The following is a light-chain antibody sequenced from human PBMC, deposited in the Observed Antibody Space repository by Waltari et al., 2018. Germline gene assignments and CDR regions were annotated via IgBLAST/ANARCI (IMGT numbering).Light chain of an antibody. CDR3: QQFDTLPPS. CDR1: QDINNL. CDR2: DAS. J-gene: IGKJ4*01. Sequence: DIQMTQSPSSLSASVGDRVTITCQASQDINNLLNWYQQKPGRAPSPLIYDASNLETGVPSRFSGSGSGTHFTLTISSLQTEDSATYYCQQFDTLPPSFGGGTKVDLK. V-gene: IGKV1-33*01.